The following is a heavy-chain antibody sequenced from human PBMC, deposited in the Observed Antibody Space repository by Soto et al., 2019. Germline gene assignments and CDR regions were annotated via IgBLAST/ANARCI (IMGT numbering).Heavy chain of an antibody. J-gene: IGHJ5*02. V-gene: IGHV4-30-4*01. CDR3: ARAEIGYCSSTSCYNWFDP. D-gene: IGHD2-2*01. CDR2: IYYSGST. CDR1: GGSISSGDYY. Sequence: QVQLQESGPGLVKPSQTLSLTCTVSGGSISSGDYYWRWIRQPPGKGLEWIGYIYYSGSTYYNPSLKSRVTISVDTSKNQFSLKLSSVTAADTAVYYCARAEIGYCSSTSCYNWFDPWGQGTLVTVSS.